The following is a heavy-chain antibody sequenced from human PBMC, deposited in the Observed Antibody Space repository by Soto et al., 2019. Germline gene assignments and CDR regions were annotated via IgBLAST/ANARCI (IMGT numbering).Heavy chain of an antibody. Sequence: SEKVSCQASRGTFRSYAIRWVRQAPGQGLEWVGGIIPIFGTANYTQKFQGRVTITADKATSTAYMELSRLRSEDTAVYYCAGGMRRITMIVVVITNDAFDIWGQGTMVTVSS. CDR1: RGTFRSYA. D-gene: IGHD3-22*01. CDR2: IIPIFGTA. V-gene: IGHV1-69*06. CDR3: AGGMRRITMIVVVITNDAFDI. J-gene: IGHJ3*02.